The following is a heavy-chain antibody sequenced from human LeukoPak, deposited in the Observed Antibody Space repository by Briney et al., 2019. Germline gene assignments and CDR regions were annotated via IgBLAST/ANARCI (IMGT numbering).Heavy chain of an antibody. CDR1: GFTFSSYS. Sequence: GRSLRLSCAASGFTFSSYSMNWVRQAPGKGLEWVSSISSSSSYIYYADSVKGRFTISRDNAKNSLYLQMNSLRAEDTAVYYCASAAVAGIVDYWGQGTLVTVSP. V-gene: IGHV3-21*01. J-gene: IGHJ4*02. CDR3: ASAAVAGIVDY. CDR2: ISSSSSYI. D-gene: IGHD6-19*01.